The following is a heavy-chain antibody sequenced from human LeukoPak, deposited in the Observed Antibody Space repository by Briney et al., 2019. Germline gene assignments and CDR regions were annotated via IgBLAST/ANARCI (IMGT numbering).Heavy chain of an antibody. CDR2: ISSSSYI. V-gene: IGHV3-21*01. Sequence: PGGSLRLSCAASGFTFSSYSMNWVRQAPGKGLEWVSSISSSSYIYYADSVKGRFTISRDNAKNSLYLQMNSLRAEDTAVYYCARALSQGGGLDYWGQGTLVTVSS. D-gene: IGHD3-16*01. J-gene: IGHJ4*02. CDR1: GFTFSSYS. CDR3: ARALSQGGGLDY.